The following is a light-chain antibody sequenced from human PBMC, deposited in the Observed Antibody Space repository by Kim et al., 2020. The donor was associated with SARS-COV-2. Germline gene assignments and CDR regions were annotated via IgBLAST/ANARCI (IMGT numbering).Light chain of an antibody. J-gene: IGKJ1*01. CDR3: QQYNNWPQT. CDR1: QSVSSN. V-gene: IGKV3-15*01. Sequence: EIVMTQSPATLFVSPGERATLSCRASQSVSSNLAWYQQKPGQAPRLLIYGASTRATGIPAGFSGSGSETEFTLTINNLQSEDFAVYYCQQYNNWPQTFGQGTKVDIK. CDR2: GAS.